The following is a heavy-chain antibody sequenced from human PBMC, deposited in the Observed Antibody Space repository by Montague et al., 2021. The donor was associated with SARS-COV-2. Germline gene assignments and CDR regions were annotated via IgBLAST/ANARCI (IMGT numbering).Heavy chain of an antibody. CDR3: ARALPVTTFFYSYYGMDV. V-gene: IGHV4-34*01. D-gene: IGHD4-17*01. Sequence: SETLSLTCAVYGGSFSGYYWSWIRQPPGKGLEWIGEINHSGSTDYNPSLKSRVTISVDTSKNQFSLELSSVTAADTAVYYCARALPVTTFFYSYYGMDVWGQGTPVTVPS. CDR2: INHSGST. CDR1: GGSFSGYY. J-gene: IGHJ6*02.